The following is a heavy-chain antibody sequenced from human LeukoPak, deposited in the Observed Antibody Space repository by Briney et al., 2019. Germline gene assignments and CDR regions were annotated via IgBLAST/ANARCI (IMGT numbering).Heavy chain of an antibody. CDR2: VYYSGST. J-gene: IGHJ4*02. D-gene: IGHD1-14*01. V-gene: IGHV4-59*11. CDR1: GGPIKSHY. Sequence: PSETLSLTCTVSGGPIKSHYWSWIRQPPGKRLEWIGCVYYSGSTNYNPSLKSRVTISIDTSKNQFSLNLSSVTAADTAVYYCARTRKGFDYWGQGTLVTVSS. CDR3: ARTRKGFDY.